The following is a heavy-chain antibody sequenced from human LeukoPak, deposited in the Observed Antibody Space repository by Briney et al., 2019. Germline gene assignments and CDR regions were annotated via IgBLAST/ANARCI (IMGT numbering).Heavy chain of an antibody. CDR2: IYTTGST. D-gene: IGHD3-10*01. CDR3: ARDEHGSGSYSKLGGWFDP. J-gene: IGHJ5*02. V-gene: IGHV4-61*02. CDR1: GGSISSGSYY. Sequence: SETLSLTCTVSGGSISSGSYYWSWVRQPAGKGLDWIGRIYTTGSTNYNPSLKSRVTISVDTSKNQFSLRLSSVTAADTAMYYCARDEHGSGSYSKLGGWFDPWGQGTLVTVSS.